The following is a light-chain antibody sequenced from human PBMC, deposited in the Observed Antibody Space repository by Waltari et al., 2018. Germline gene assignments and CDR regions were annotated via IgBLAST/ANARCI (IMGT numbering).Light chain of an antibody. CDR2: GNN. CDR1: TSTIGAVHY. J-gene: IGLJ2*01. Sequence: QSVLTQPPSVSGPPGQRVTISCSRSTSTIGAVHYVPWSQHLPGTAPKLLIYGNNNRPSGVPDRFSGSKSGTSASLAITGLQADDEADYFCQSFDNMLSGGVVFGGGTKLAVL. V-gene: IGLV1-40*01. CDR3: QSFDNMLSGGVV.